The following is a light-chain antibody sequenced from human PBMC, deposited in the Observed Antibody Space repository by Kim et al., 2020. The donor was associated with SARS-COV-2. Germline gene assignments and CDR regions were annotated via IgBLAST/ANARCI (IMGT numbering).Light chain of an antibody. Sequence: SITIYCTGTSSDVGGYNYVSWYQQHPGKAPKLMIYDVSNRPSGVSNRFSGSKSGNTASLTISGLQAEDEADYYCSSYTSSSTLPYVFGTGTKVTVL. CDR3: SSYTSSSTLPYV. CDR2: DVS. CDR1: SSDVGGYNY. V-gene: IGLV2-14*03. J-gene: IGLJ1*01.